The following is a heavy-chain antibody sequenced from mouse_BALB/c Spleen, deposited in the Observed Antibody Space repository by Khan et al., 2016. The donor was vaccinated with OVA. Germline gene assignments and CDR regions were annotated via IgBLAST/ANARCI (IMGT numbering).Heavy chain of an antibody. J-gene: IGHJ3*01. V-gene: IGHV1-54*01. CDR1: GYAFTDYL. CDR2: INPGSGNT. CDR3: ARGGYGTLAY. Sequence: QVQLQQSGAELVRPGTSVKVSCKASGYAFTDYLIEWVKQRPGQGLEWIGVINPGSGNTTYNEKFKGRATLTAEKSSNPAYMQLSSLTSDDSAVYFCARGGYGTLAYWGQGTPVTVSA. D-gene: IGHD2-1*01.